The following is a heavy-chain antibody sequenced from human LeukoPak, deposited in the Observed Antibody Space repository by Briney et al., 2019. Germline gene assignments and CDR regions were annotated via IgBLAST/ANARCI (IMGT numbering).Heavy chain of an antibody. J-gene: IGHJ4*02. CDR2: INPNSGGT. CDR3: ARGEYRGPAAIYFDY. Sequence: ASVNVSCKASGYTFTGYYMHWVRQAPGQGLEWMGWINPNSGGTNYAQKFQGWVTMTRDTSISTAYMELSRLRSDDTAVYYCARGEYRGPAAIYFDYWGQGTLVTVSS. CDR1: GYTFTGYY. V-gene: IGHV1-2*04. D-gene: IGHD2-2*02.